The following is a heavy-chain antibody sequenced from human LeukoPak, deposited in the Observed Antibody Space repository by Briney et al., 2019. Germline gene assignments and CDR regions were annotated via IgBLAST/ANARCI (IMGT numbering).Heavy chain of an antibody. Sequence: PSETLSLTCTVSGGSISSYYWSWIRQPPGKGLEWIGYIYYSGSTNYNPSLKSRVTISVDTSKNQFSLKLSSVTAADTAVYYCARGLRKGAGSYYMDVWGKGTTVTVSS. V-gene: IGHV4-59*01. CDR2: IYYSGST. CDR3: ARGLRKGAGSYYMDV. CDR1: GGSISSYY. D-gene: IGHD3-10*01. J-gene: IGHJ6*03.